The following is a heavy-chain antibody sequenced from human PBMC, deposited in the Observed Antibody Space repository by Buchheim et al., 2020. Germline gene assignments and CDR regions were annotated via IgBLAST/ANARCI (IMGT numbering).Heavy chain of an antibody. CDR2: IYYSGST. CDR3: ARGNAPMGAFDL. CDR1: GASISSGGYY. D-gene: IGHD3-10*01. Sequence: QVQLQESGPGLVKPSQTLSLTCTVSGASISSGGYYWSWIRQLPGKGLEWIGYIYYSGSTYFNPSLKSRVTMSVGTAKNQFSLKLSSVPAADTAVYYCARGNAPMGAFDLWGQGT. J-gene: IGHJ3*01. V-gene: IGHV4-31*03.